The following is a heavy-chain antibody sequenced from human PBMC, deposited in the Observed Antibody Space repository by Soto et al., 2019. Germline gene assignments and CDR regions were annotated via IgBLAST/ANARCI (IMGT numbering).Heavy chain of an antibody. CDR3: AKAVGYCSSTSCRDYYFYYGMDV. CDR1: GFTSSNYG. D-gene: IGHD2-2*01. CDR2: ISYDGSNK. V-gene: IGHV3-30*18. J-gene: IGHJ6*02. Sequence: QVQLVESGGGVVQPGRSLRLSCAASGFTSSNYGMHWVRQAPGKGLEWVAVISYDGSNKYYADSVKGRFTISRDNSKNTLYLQMNSLRAEDTAVYYCAKAVGYCSSTSCRDYYFYYGMDVWGQGTTVTVSS.